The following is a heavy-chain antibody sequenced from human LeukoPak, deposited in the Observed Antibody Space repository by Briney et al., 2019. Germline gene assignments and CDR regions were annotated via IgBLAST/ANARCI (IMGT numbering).Heavy chain of an antibody. CDR3: AFSGSYYMY. CDR2: LYGSGYS. V-gene: IGHV3-66*01. CDR1: GFSVSSNY. Sequence: GGSLRLSCAASGFSVSSNYMSWVRQAPGKGLEWVSVLYGSGYSKYADSVKGRFSISRDNSKNTLYLQMNSLRAEDTAVYYCAFSGSYYMYWGQGTLVTVSS. J-gene: IGHJ4*02. D-gene: IGHD1-26*01.